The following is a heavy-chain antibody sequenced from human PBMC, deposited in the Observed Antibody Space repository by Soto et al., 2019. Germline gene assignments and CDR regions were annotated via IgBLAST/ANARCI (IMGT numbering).Heavy chain of an antibody. CDR3: ARQDSNYYDSSGYYYGNPFFDY. V-gene: IGHV2-5*02. D-gene: IGHD3-22*01. Sequence: QITLKESGPTLVKPTQTLTLTCTFSGFSLSTSGVGVGWIRQPPGKALEWLALIYWDDDKRYSPSLKSRLTINKDTSKNQGVLTMTNMTPVDTATYYCARQDSNYYDSSGYYYGNPFFDYWGQGTLVTVSS. CDR2: IYWDDDK. J-gene: IGHJ4*02. CDR1: GFSLSTSGVG.